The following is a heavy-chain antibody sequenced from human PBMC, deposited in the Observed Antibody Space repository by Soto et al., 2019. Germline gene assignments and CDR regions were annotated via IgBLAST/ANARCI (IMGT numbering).Heavy chain of an antibody. J-gene: IGHJ6*02. CDR1: GYTFTSYG. CDR2: ISAYNGNT. D-gene: IGHD1-1*01. Sequence: ASVKVSCKASGYTFTSYGISWVRQAPGQGLEWMGWISAYNGNTNYAQKLQGRVTMTTDTSTSTAYMELRSLRSDDSAVYYCARVFGSGTTGTGNTRYYYYYGMDVWGQGTTVTVSS. V-gene: IGHV1-18*01. CDR3: ARVFGSGTTGTGNTRYYYYYGMDV.